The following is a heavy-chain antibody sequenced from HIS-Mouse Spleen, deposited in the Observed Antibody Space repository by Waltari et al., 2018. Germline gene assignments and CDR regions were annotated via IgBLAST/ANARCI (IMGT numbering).Heavy chain of an antibody. Sequence: QLQLQESGPGLVKPSETLSLTCTVSGGSIRRRSYYWGWIRQPPGKGLEWIGSIYYSGRTYYNPSLKSRVTISVDTSKNQFSLKLSSVTAADTAVYYCAREIPYSSSWYDWYFDLWGRGTLVTVSS. J-gene: IGHJ2*01. CDR1: GGSIRRRSYY. V-gene: IGHV4-39*07. D-gene: IGHD6-13*01. CDR3: AREIPYSSSWYDWYFDL. CDR2: IYYSGRT.